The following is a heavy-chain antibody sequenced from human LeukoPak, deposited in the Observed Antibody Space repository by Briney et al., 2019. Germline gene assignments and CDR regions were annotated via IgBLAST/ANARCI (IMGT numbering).Heavy chain of an antibody. Sequence: PSQTLSLTCAVSGGSISSGGYSWSWIRQPPGKGLERIGYIYHSGSTYYNPPLKSRVTISVDRSKNQFSLKLSSVTAADTAVYYCARGPYSGYDSYYYGMDVWGQGTTVTVSS. CDR2: IYHSGST. CDR1: GGSISSGGYS. CDR3: ARGPYSGYDSYYYGMDV. D-gene: IGHD5-12*01. J-gene: IGHJ6*02. V-gene: IGHV4-30-2*01.